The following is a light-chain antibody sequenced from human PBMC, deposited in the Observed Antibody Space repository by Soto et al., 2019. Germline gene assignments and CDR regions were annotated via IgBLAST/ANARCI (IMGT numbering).Light chain of an antibody. CDR3: GTWDTALSAGK. Sequence: QSVLTQPPSVSAATGQRVIISCSGSDSNVGNNYVSWYQQFPGAPPKLLIYDTSKRPSWISDRFSASKSGTSATLVISSLQTGDEAHCYCGTWDTALSAGKFGGGTKLTVL. CDR1: DSNVGNNY. V-gene: IGLV1-51*01. J-gene: IGLJ3*02. CDR2: DTS.